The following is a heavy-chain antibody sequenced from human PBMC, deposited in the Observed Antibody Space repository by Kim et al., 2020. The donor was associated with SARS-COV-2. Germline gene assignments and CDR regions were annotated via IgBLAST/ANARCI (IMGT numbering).Heavy chain of an antibody. D-gene: IGHD3-10*01. V-gene: IGHV3-21*01. CDR2: ISSSSSYI. Sequence: GGSLRLSCAASGFTFSSYSMNWVRQAPGKGLEWVSSISSSSSYIYYADSVKGRFTISRDNAKNSLYLQMNSLRAEDTAVYYCARGPGVGYPSALFDYWGQGTLVTVSS. CDR3: ARGPGVGYPSALFDY. CDR1: GFTFSSYS. J-gene: IGHJ4*02.